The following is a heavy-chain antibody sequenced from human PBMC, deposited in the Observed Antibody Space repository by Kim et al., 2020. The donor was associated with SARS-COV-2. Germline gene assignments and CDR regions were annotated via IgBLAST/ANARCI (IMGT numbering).Heavy chain of an antibody. CDR3: AREGSGYI. CDR2: TGTT. V-gene: IGHV4-59*01. D-gene: IGHD5-12*01. J-gene: IGHJ4*02. Sequence: TGTTNYNPSLKSRVTISVDTSKNQFSLKLSSVTAADTAVYYCAREGSGYIWGQGTLVTVSS.